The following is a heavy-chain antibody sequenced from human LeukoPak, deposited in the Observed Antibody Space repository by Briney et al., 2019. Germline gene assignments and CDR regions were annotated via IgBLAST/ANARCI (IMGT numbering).Heavy chain of an antibody. CDR1: GFTFSSYE. D-gene: IGHD4-17*01. CDR3: ARDNPRYGDYGTIDY. CDR2: ITNSGSNI. J-gene: IGHJ4*02. V-gene: IGHV3-48*03. Sequence: GGSLRLSCAASGFTFSSYEMNWVRQAPGKGLEWVSYITNSGSNIYQADSVKGGFTISRDNAKNSLYLQMNSLRAEDTAVYYCARDNPRYGDYGTIDYWGQGTLVTVSS.